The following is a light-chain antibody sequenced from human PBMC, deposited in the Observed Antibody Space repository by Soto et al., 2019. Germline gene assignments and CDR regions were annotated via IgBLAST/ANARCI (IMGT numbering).Light chain of an antibody. CDR3: QQRSNWLT. Sequence: EIVMPPSPATVSLSPVQRASLSGRASQSMRSNVAWYQPTPGQAPRLLIYGASTRAAGIPAGFSGSGSGTDFTLSVSRLEPEDFAVYFCQQRSNWLTFGEGTKVDIK. J-gene: IGKJ4*01. CDR2: GAS. V-gene: IGKV3-11*01. CDR1: QSMRSN.